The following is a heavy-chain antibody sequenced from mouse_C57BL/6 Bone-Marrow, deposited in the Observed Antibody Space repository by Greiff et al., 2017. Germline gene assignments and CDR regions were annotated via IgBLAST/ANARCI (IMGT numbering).Heavy chain of an antibody. D-gene: IGHD1-1*01. CDR2: ISYSGST. J-gene: IGHJ1*03. Sequence: EVKLVESGPGLAKPSQTLSLTCSVTGYSITSDYWNWIRKFPGNKLEYMGYISYSGSTYYNPSLKSRIAITRDTSKNQYYLQLNSVTTEDTATYYGARYGHGSSYAWYFDVGGTGTTVTVSS. CDR3: ARYGHGSSYAWYFDV. V-gene: IGHV3-8*01. CDR1: GYSITSDY.